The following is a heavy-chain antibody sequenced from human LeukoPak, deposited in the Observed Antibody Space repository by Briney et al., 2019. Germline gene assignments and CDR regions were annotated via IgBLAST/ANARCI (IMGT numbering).Heavy chain of an antibody. V-gene: IGHV4-59*08. Sequence: PSETLSLTCTVSGGSINNYYWSWVRQPPGAGLEWLAYIYYTGSTNYNPSLKTRLTISVDTSKNQFSLRLNSVTAADTAVYYCARGPTTMPFDYWGQGTLVTVSS. CDR3: ARGPTTMPFDY. J-gene: IGHJ4*02. CDR1: GGSINNYY. D-gene: IGHD2-2*01. CDR2: IYYTGST.